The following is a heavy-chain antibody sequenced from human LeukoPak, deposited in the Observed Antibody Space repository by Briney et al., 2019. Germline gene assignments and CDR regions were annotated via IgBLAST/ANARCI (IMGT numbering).Heavy chain of an antibody. CDR1: GFTFSSNY. D-gene: IGHD3-22*01. Sequence: GGSLRLSCAASGFTFSSNYMSWVRQAPGKGLEWVSVIYSSGSTYYADSVKGRFTISRDNSKNTLYLQMNSLRAEDTAVYYCARGDSSGYYVFDYWGQGTLVTVSS. J-gene: IGHJ4*02. V-gene: IGHV3-66*01. CDR3: ARGDSSGYYVFDY. CDR2: IYSSGST.